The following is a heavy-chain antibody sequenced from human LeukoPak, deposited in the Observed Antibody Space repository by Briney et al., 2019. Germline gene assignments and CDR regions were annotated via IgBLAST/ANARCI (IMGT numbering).Heavy chain of an antibody. Sequence: SETLSLTCTVSGGSISSYYWSWIRQPAGKGLEWIGRIHTSGSTNYNPSLKSRVTISVDTSKNQFSLKLSSVTAADTAVYYCARGYDGSGYYYRNWYFDLWGRGTLVTVSS. V-gene: IGHV4-4*07. CDR3: ARGYDGSGYYYRNWYFDL. CDR2: IHTSGST. J-gene: IGHJ2*01. D-gene: IGHD3-22*01. CDR1: GGSISSYY.